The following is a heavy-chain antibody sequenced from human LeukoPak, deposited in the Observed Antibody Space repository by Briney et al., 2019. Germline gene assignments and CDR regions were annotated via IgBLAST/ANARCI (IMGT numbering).Heavy chain of an antibody. CDR3: ARYCDGDCNSSAFDL. J-gene: IGHJ3*01. CDR2: IYYIGST. Sequence: SETLSLTCTVSGGSIGTYYWSWIRQPPGKGLEWIGYIYYIGSTNYNPSLRGRVTMSVDTSKNHLSLKLTSVTAADTAVYYCARYCDGDCNSSAFDLWGQGTLVTVSS. CDR1: GGSIGTYY. V-gene: IGHV4-59*13. D-gene: IGHD2-21*02.